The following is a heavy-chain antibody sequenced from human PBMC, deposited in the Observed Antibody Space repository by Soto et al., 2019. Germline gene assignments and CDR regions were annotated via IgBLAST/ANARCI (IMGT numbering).Heavy chain of an antibody. CDR2: ISSSSSTI. Sequence: EVQLVESGGGLVQPGGSLRLSCAASGFTFSSYSMNWVRQAPGKGLEWVSYISSSSSTIYYADSVKGRFTISRDNAKNSLYLQMNSRRAEGTAVYYCARDLNYGIFDYWGQGTLVTVSS. V-gene: IGHV3-48*01. J-gene: IGHJ4*02. CDR1: GFTFSSYS. D-gene: IGHD4-17*01. CDR3: ARDLNYGIFDY.